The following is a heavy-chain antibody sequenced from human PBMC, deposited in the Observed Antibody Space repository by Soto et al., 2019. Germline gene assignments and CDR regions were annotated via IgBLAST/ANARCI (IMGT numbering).Heavy chain of an antibody. CDR2: IIPIFGTA. V-gene: IGHV1-69*01. J-gene: IGHJ4*02. D-gene: IGHD5-18*01. Sequence: QVQLVQSGAEVKKPGSSVKVSCKASGGTFSSYAISCVRLAPGHGLEWMGGIIPIFGTANYAQKFQGRVTITADESTSTSYMELSSLRSEDTAVYYCARGVLSHGGYSYGRRMETTFDYWGQGNLVTVAS. CDR3: ARGVLSHGGYSYGRRMETTFDY. CDR1: GGTFSSYA.